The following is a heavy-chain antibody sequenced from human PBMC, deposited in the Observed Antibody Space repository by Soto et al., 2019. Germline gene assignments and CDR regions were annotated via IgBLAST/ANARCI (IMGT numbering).Heavy chain of an antibody. Sequence: QVQLVQSGAEVKKPGSSVKVSCKASGGTFNTYAISWVRQAPGQGLEWMGGIIPMFGTANYAQKFQGRVTITADESTSTADMELSSLRSDDTAVYYCARGLERLDPWGQGTLVTVSS. CDR3: ARGLERLDP. J-gene: IGHJ5*02. CDR2: IIPMFGTA. CDR1: GGTFNTYA. D-gene: IGHD1-1*01. V-gene: IGHV1-69*12.